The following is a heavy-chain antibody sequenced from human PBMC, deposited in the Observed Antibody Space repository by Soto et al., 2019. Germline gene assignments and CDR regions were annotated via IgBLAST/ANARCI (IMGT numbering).Heavy chain of an antibody. D-gene: IGHD4-17*01. Sequence: PGGSLRLSCAASGFTFSSYAMHWVRQAPGKGLEWVAVISYDGSNKYYADSVKGRFTISRDNSKNTLYLQMNSLRAEDTAVYYCARDIREVNYGGNTYYYYYGMDVWGQGTTVTVSS. J-gene: IGHJ6*02. V-gene: IGHV3-30-3*01. CDR3: ARDIREVNYGGNTYYYYYGMDV. CDR2: ISYDGSNK. CDR1: GFTFSSYA.